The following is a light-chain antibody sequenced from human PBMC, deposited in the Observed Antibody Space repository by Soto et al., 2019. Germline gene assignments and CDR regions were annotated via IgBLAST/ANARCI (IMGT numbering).Light chain of an antibody. CDR3: TSYTTNKTPL. Sequence: QSGLTQPASVSGSPGQSITISCTGTSSDVGGYNYVSWYQQHPGKAPKLMIYDVSSRPSGVSNRFSGSKSGNTASLTISGLLSEDEADYYCTSYTTNKTPLFGGGTKVTVL. V-gene: IGLV2-14*03. CDR2: DVS. J-gene: IGLJ2*01. CDR1: SSDVGGYNY.